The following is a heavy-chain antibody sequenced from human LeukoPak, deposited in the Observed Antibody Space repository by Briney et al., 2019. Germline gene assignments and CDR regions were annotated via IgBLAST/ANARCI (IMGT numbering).Heavy chain of an antibody. J-gene: IGHJ4*02. CDR3: AKTVIDTTHFDF. Sequence: GGCMRLSCAASVFNFNDYAIDWVRHAPWMGLEWVSSISGGGRTTYYGDSVKGRFTVSRDNSKNTLYLQMNSLRAEDTAVYYCAKTVIDTTHFDFWGQGTLVTVS. CDR2: ISGGGRTT. CDR1: VFNFNDYA. V-gene: IGHV3-23*01. D-gene: IGHD1-1*01.